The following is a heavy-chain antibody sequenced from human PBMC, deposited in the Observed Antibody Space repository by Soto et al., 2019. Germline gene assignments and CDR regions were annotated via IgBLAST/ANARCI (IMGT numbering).Heavy chain of an antibody. CDR1: GYSFTSYW. CDR2: IYPGDSDT. V-gene: IGHV5-51*01. J-gene: IGHJ6*03. CDR3: ASQGLYSSGWYDYYYYYMDV. D-gene: IGHD6-19*01. Sequence: GESLKISCKGSGYSFTSYWIGWVRQMPGKGLEWMGIIYPGDSDTRYSPSFQGQVTISAGKSISTAYLQWSSLKASDTAMYYCASQGLYSSGWYDYYYYYMDVWGKGTTVTVSS.